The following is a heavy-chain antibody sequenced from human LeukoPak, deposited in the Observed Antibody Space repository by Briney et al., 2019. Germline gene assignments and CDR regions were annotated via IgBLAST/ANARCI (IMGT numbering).Heavy chain of an antibody. D-gene: IGHD6-19*01. CDR1: GFTFSSYS. CDR3: ARDRGYSSGWDVINFDY. J-gene: IGHJ4*02. V-gene: IGHV3-48*01. CDR2: ISSSSSTI. Sequence: TGGSLRLSCAASGFTFSSYSMNWVRQAPGKGLEWVSYISSSSSTIYYADSVKGRFTISRDNAKNSLYLQVNSLRAEDTAVYYCARDRGYSSGWDVINFDYWGQGTLVTVSS.